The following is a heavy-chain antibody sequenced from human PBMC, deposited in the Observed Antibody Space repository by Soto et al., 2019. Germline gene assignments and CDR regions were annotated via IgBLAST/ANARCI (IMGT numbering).Heavy chain of an antibody. Sequence: ASVEVSCKXSGYTFTSYDINWVRQATGQGLEWMGWMNPNSGNTGYAQKFQGRVTMTRNTSISTAYMELSSLRSEDTAVYYCARTGWRKNYYGSGSYYNYYYGMDVWGQGTTVTVSS. CDR2: MNPNSGNT. V-gene: IGHV1-8*01. J-gene: IGHJ6*02. D-gene: IGHD3-10*01. CDR1: GYTFTSYD. CDR3: ARTGWRKNYYGSGSYYNYYYGMDV.